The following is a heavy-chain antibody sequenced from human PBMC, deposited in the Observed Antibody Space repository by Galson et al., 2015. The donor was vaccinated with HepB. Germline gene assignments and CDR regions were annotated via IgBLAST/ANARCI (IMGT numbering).Heavy chain of an antibody. CDR3: VRDALGGYDF. V-gene: IGHV3-7*03. Sequence: SLRLSCAASGSTFTDHWMSWVRQTPRRGLEWVTNLNQHGDEKYYADSVKGRFSISRDNAKNSLYLQMNSLIDEDTAVYYCVRDALGGYDFWGQGTTVIVSS. CDR2: LNQHGDEK. J-gene: IGHJ3*01. CDR1: GSTFTDHW. D-gene: IGHD3-22*01.